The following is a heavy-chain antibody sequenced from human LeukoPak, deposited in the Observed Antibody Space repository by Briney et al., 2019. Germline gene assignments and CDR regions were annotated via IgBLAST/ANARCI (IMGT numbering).Heavy chain of an antibody. CDR1: GFIFSKYW. CDR3: ARGLIF. Sequence: GGSLGLSCAASGFIFSKYWMSWVRQAPGKGLEWVANINQDGSAKYYVDSVKGRFTISRDNAKSSLYLQMNSLRAEDTAVYYCARGLIFWGQGTLVTVSS. D-gene: IGHD2-15*01. CDR2: INQDGSAK. V-gene: IGHV3-7*03. J-gene: IGHJ4*02.